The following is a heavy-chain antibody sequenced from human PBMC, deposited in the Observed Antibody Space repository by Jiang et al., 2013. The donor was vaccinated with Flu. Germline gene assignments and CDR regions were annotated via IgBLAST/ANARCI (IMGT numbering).Heavy chain of an antibody. CDR2: IWYDGSNK. D-gene: IGHD5-18*01. Sequence: VQLLESGGGVVQPGRSLRLSCAASGFTFSGYGMHWVRQAPGKGLEWVAVIWYDGSNKYYEDSVKGRFTISRDNSKNTLYLQMNSLRAEDTAVYYCARQVGYSYGYFDYWGQGTLVTVSS. CDR3: ARQVGYSYGYFDY. CDR1: GFTFSGYG. V-gene: IGHV3-33*01. J-gene: IGHJ4*02.